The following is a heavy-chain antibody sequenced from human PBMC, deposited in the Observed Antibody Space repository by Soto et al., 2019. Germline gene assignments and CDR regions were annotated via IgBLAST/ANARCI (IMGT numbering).Heavy chain of an antibody. J-gene: IGHJ6*02. V-gene: IGHV3-21*01. CDR3: ARGERYFDWFWDYYGMDV. CDR1: GFTFSSYS. CDR2: ISSSRSYI. D-gene: IGHD3-9*01. Sequence: EVQLVESGGGLVKPGGSLRLSCAASGFTFSSYSMNWVRQAPGKGLEWVSSISSSRSYIYYADSVKGRFTISRDNAKNSLYLQMNSLRAEDTAVYYCARGERYFDWFWDYYGMDVWGQGTTVTVSS.